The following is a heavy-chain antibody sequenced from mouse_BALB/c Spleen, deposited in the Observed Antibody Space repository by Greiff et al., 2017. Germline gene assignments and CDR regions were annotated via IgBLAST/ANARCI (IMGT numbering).Heavy chain of an antibody. J-gene: IGHJ3*01. CDR3: EREGYGSSYDAWLAY. D-gene: IGHD1-1*01. CDR2: INPYNDGT. V-gene: IGHV1-14*01. Sequence: EVQLQQSGPELVKPGASVKMSCKASGYTFTSYVMHWVKQKPGQGLEWIGYINPYNDGTKYNEKFKGKATLTSDKSSSTAYMELSSLTSEDSAVYYCEREGYGSSYDAWLAYWGQGTLVTVSA. CDR1: GYTFTSYV.